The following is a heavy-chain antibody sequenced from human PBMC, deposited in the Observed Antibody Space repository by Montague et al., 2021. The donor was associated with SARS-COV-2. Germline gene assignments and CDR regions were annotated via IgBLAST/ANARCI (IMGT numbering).Heavy chain of an antibody. J-gene: IGHJ4*02. D-gene: IGHD6-13*01. V-gene: IGHV2-70*11. CDR3: ARIHIAAAGTGLDY. CDR2: IDWDDDK. CDR1: GFSLSTSGMC. Sequence: PALVKPTQTLTLTCTFSGFSLSTSGMCVSWIRRPPGKALEWLARIDWDDDKYYSTSLKTRLTISKDTSKNQVVLTMTNMDPVDTATYYCARIHIAAAGTGLDYWGQGTLVTVSS.